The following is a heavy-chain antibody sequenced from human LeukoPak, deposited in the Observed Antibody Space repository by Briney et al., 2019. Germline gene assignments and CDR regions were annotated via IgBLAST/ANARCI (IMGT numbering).Heavy chain of an antibody. CDR1: GFTFSSYW. CDR3: AISSPVATVGY. J-gene: IGHJ4*02. D-gene: IGHD4-23*01. CDR2: INQDESEK. V-gene: IGHV3-7*01. Sequence: PGHSLRLSCADSGFTFSSYWISWVRQAPGKGLEWVANINQDESEKYYVDSVRGRFTISRDNAKNSLYLQMNSLRAEDTAVYYCAISSPVATVGYWGQGTLVTVSS.